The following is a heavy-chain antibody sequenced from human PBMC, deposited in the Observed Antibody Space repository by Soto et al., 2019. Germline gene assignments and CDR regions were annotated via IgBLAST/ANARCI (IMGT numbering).Heavy chain of an antibody. CDR1: GGSIRSSHW. D-gene: IGHD3-16*01. V-gene: IGHV4-4*02. J-gene: IGHJ5*02. Sequence: QVQLLESGPGLVKPSETLSLICTVSGGSIRSSHWWSSVRQPPGKGLERIGEIYHSGSTNLDPSLKSRVTLSVDKSKNQFSLKLTSVTAADTAVYYCARDKATVGGYNLYDPWGQGILVTVSS. CDR3: ARDKATVGGYNLYDP. CDR2: IYHSGST.